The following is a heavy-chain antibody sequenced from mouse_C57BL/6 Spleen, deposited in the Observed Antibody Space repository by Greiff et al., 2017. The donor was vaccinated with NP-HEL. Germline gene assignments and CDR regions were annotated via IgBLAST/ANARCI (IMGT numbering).Heavy chain of an antibody. CDR3: ARFEEGLRTGFDY. D-gene: IGHD2-4*01. CDR1: GYTFTSYW. J-gene: IGHJ2*01. Sequence: QVQLQQPGAELVKPGASVKMSCKASGYTFTSYWITWVKQRPGQGLEWIGDIYPGSGSTNYNEKFKSKATLTVDTSSSTAYMQLSSLTSEDSAVYYCARFEEGLRTGFDYWGQGTTLTVSS. V-gene: IGHV1-55*01. CDR2: IYPGSGST.